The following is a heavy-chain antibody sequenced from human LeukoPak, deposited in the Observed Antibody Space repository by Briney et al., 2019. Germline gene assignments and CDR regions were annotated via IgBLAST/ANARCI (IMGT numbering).Heavy chain of an antibody. V-gene: IGHV4-39*07. J-gene: IGHJ6*02. D-gene: IGHD4-17*01. CDR1: GGSISSYY. CDR2: IYYSGST. Sequence: SETLSLTCTVSGGSISSYYWGWIRQPPGKGLEWIGSIYYSGSTYYNPSLKSRVTISVDTSKNQFSLKLSSVTAADTAVYYCARVWGSTVIKVAHYYGMDVWGQGTTVTVSS. CDR3: ARVWGSTVIKVAHYYGMDV.